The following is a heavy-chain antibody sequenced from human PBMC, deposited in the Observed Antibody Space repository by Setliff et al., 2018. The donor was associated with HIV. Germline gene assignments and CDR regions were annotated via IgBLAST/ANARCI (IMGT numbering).Heavy chain of an antibody. CDR3: ATGEHRYFDY. V-gene: IGHV1-3*04. J-gene: IGHJ4*02. D-gene: IGHD1-26*01. CDR2: LRTGTGDT. Sequence: ASVKVSCKASGYTFTSYSMHWVRLAPGQRLEWMGWLRTGTGDTSYSEKFQGRVTITADTSTDTAYMELSSLRSEDTAVYYCATGEHRYFDYWGQGTLVTVSS. CDR1: GYTFTSYS.